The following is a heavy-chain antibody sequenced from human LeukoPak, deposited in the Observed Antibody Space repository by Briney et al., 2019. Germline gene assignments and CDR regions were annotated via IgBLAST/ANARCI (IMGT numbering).Heavy chain of an antibody. J-gene: IGHJ4*02. CDR1: GYTFTRDY. CDR2: INPSGGSA. CDR3: AREGDGLLSKDFDY. V-gene: IGHV1-46*01. Sequence: GASVKVSCKASGYTFTRDYIHWVRQVFGQGLEWMGIINPSGGSATYAQKFQGRVTMTREMSTSTVYMELSSLKSEDTAVYYCAREGDGLLSKDFDYWGQGTLVTVSS. D-gene: IGHD2-15*01.